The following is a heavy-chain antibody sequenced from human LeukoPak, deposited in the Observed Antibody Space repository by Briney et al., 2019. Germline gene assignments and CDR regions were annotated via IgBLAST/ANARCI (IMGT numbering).Heavy chain of an antibody. CDR1: GFTFSSYS. J-gene: IGHJ6*02. D-gene: IGHD6-19*01. CDR2: ISSSGSTI. CDR3: ARDNAGRSGGFYYYGMDV. Sequence: GGSLRLSCAASGFTFSSYSMNWVRQAPGKGLEWVSSISSSGSTIYYADSVKGRFTISRDNAKNSLYLQMNSLRAEDTAVYYCARDNAGRSGGFYYYGMDVWGQGTTVTVSS. V-gene: IGHV3-48*04.